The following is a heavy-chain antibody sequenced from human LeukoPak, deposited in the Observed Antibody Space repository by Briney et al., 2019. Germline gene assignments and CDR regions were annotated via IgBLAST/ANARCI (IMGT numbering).Heavy chain of an antibody. CDR2: INHNSGGT. D-gene: IGHD3-9*01. J-gene: IGHJ6*03. CDR3: ARGLSPGYKLRGTKLTYYYYYVDV. V-gene: IGHV1-2*02. Sequence: ASVKVSCKASGYTFTGYYMHWVRQAPGQGLEWMGWINHNSGGTNYAQKFQGRVTMTRNTSISTAYMELSSLRSEDTAVYYCARGLSPGYKLRGTKLTYYYYYVDVWGKGTTVTISS. CDR1: GYTFTGYY.